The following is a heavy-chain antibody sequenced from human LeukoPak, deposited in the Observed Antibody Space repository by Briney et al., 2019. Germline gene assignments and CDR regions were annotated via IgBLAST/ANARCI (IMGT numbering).Heavy chain of an antibody. V-gene: IGHV6-1*01. CDR3: ARAQGIAVAPGV. CDR2: TYYRSKWYN. J-gene: IGHJ6*02. Sequence: SQTLSLTCAISGDSVSSNSAAWNWIRPSPSRGLEGLIRTYYRSKWYNDYAVSVKSRITINPATSKNQFSLKLNSVNPEGTAVYYCARAQGIAVAPGVWGQGTTVTVSS. CDR1: GDSVSSNSAA. D-gene: IGHD6-19*01.